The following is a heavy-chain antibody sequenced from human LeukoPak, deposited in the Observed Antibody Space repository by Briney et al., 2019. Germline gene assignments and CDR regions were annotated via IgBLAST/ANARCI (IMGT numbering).Heavy chain of an antibody. CDR2: IHPSGTST. CDR3: ARGQQLAPPFGY. V-gene: IGHV1-46*01. Sequence: ASVKVSCKASGYTFTSYYIHWVRQAPGQGLEWMGIIHPSGTSTGYAQKFQGRVTVTRDTSTSTVYMELSSLRSEDTAVYYCARGQQLAPPFGYWGQGTLVTVSS. D-gene: IGHD6-13*01. J-gene: IGHJ4*02. CDR1: GYTFTSYY.